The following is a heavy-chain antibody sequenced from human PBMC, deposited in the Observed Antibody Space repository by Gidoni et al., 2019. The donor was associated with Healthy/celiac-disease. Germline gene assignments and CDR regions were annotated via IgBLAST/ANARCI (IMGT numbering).Heavy chain of an antibody. CDR1: GFTFSSYA. V-gene: IGHV3-23*01. CDR3: ANRGYSGSRPLDY. CDR2: ISGSGGST. D-gene: IGHD1-26*01. J-gene: IGHJ4*02. Sequence: EVQLLESGGGLVQPGGSLRLSCAASGFTFSSYAMSWVRQAPGKGLEWVSAISGSGGSTYYADSVKGRFTISRDNSKNTLYLQMNSLRAEDTAVYYCANRGYSGSRPLDYWGQGTLVTVSS.